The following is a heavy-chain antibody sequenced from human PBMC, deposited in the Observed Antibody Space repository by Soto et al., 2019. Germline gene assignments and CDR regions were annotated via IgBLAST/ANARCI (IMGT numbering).Heavy chain of an antibody. CDR2: TSSEGYNK. Sequence: GGSLRLSCAASGFTFSTFAMHWVRQAPGKGLEWVAATSSEGYNKYYRDSVRGRYTISRDNSRNTLYLEINSLRPDDTAVFFCARAPTSRFDYWGQGTLVTVSS. CDR1: GFTFSTFA. J-gene: IGHJ4*02. CDR3: ARAPTSRFDY. V-gene: IGHV3-30*03.